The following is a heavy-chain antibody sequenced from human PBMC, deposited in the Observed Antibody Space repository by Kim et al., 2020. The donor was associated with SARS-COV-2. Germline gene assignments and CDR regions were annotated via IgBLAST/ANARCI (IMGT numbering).Heavy chain of an antibody. V-gene: IGHV1-69*13. CDR1: GGTFSSYA. CDR2: IIPIFGTA. D-gene: IGHD6-19*01. CDR3: ARAPIAVAGIGYFDL. Sequence: SVKVSCKASGGTFSSYAISWVRQAPGQGLEWMGVIIPIFGTANYAQKFQGRVTITADESTSTAYMELSSLRSEDTAVYYCARAPIAVAGIGYFDLWGRGTLVTVSS. J-gene: IGHJ2*01.